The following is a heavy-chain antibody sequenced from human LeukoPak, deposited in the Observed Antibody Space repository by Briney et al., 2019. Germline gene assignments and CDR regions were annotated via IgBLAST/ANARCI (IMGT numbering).Heavy chain of an antibody. CDR3: ARADVGPFDP. D-gene: IGHD3-10*02. CDR2: ISSSGSTI. J-gene: IGHJ5*02. V-gene: IGHV3-48*03. CDR1: GFTFSSYE. Sequence: QPGGSLRLSCAASGFTFSSYEMNWVRQAPGKGLEWVSYISSSGSTIYYADSVKGRFTISRDNAKNSLYLQVNSLRAEDTAVYYCARADVGPFDPWGQGTLVTVSS.